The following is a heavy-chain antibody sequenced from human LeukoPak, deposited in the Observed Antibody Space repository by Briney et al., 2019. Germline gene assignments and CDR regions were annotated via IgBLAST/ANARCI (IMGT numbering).Heavy chain of an antibody. D-gene: IGHD2-15*01. V-gene: IGHV4-34*01. CDR3: ARVVVVVAATYNWFDP. J-gene: IGHJ5*02. CDR2: INHSGST. CDR1: GGSFSGYY. Sequence: SETLSLTCAVYGGSFSGYYWSCIRQPPGKGLEWIGEINHSGSTNYNPSLKSRVTISVDTSKNQFSLKLSSVTAADTAVYYCARVVVVVAATYNWFDPWGQGTLVTVSS.